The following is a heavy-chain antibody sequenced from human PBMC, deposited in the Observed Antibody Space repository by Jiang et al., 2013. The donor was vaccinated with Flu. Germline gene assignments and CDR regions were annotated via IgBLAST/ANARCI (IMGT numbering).Heavy chain of an antibody. D-gene: IGHD6-19*01. V-gene: IGHV3-53*04. CDR3: ARSGYSSGWLDY. Sequence: SRHNSKNTLYLQMNSLRAEDTAVYYCARSGYSSGWLDYWGQGTLVTVSS. J-gene: IGHJ4*02.